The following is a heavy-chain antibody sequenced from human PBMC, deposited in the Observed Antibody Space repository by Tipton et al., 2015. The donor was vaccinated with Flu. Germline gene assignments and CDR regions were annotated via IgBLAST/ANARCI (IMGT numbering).Heavy chain of an antibody. Sequence: SLRLSCVVSGFDLRANYVSWVRQAPGRGLEWVSLIHYNGNTYYEDSVKGRFTISRDNSKDMLYLQMNSLRAEDTAVFYCAKSGGFDSWNQGALVIVSS. CDR1: GFDLRANY. D-gene: IGHD1-26*01. J-gene: IGHJ4*02. V-gene: IGHV3-66*03. CDR3: AKSGGFDS. CDR2: IHYNGNT.